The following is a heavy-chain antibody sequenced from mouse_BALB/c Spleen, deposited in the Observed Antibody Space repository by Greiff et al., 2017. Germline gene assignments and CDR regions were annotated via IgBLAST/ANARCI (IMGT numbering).Heavy chain of an antibody. J-gene: IGHJ4*01. D-gene: IGHD3-3*01. V-gene: IGHV1-9*01. CDR1: GYTFSSYW. CDR3: ARKGAGKGYYAMDY. CDR2: ILPGSGST. Sequence: VQLQQSGAELMKPGASVKISCKATGYTFSSYWIEWVKQRPGHGLEWIGEILPGSGSTNYNEKFKGKATFTADTSSNTAYMQLSSLTSEDSAVYYCARKGAGKGYYAMDYWGQGTSVTVSS.